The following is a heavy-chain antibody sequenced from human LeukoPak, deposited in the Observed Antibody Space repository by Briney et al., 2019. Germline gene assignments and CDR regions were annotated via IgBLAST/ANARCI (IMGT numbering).Heavy chain of an antibody. CDR1: GSSISSNY. V-gene: IGHV4-59*01. J-gene: IGHJ4*02. CDR2: IYYSGRT. CDR3: TRAVPMVL. D-gene: IGHD3-10*01. Sequence: SESQSLTCTVSGSSISSNYWGWIRQPPGRVLEWIGYIYYSGRTNYNPSLKSRVTISVDRSKNQFYLKVNSVTAADTAVYYCTRAVPMVLWGEGTLVAVSS.